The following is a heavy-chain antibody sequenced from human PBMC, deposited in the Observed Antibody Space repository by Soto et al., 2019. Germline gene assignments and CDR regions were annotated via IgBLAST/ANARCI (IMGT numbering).Heavy chain of an antibody. J-gene: IGHJ4*02. D-gene: IGHD3-3*01. Sequence: PSETLSLTCTVSGGSISSGGYYWSWIRQHPGKGLEWIGYIYYSGSTYYNPSLKSRVTISVDTSKNQFSLKLSSVTAADTAVYYCARAQEPAIFGVVTNFDYWGQGTLVTVSS. CDR2: IYYSGST. V-gene: IGHV4-31*03. CDR3: ARAQEPAIFGVVTNFDY. CDR1: GGSISSGGYY.